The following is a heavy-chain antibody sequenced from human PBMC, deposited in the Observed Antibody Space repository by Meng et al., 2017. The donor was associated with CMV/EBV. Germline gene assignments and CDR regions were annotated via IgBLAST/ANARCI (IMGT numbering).Heavy chain of an antibody. CDR2: IKQDGSEK. V-gene: IGHV3-7*01. CDR1: GFTFSSYW. Sequence: GESLKISCAAPGFTFSSYWMSWVRQAPGKGLEWVANIKQDGSEKYYVDSVKGRFTISRDNAKNSLYLQMNSLRAEDTAVYYCASTIVVPAAPGLYYFDYWGQGTLVTAPQ. CDR3: ASTIVVPAAPGLYYFDY. J-gene: IGHJ4*02. D-gene: IGHD2-2*01.